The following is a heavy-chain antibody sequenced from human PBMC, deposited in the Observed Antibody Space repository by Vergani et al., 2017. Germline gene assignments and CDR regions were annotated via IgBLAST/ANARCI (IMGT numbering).Heavy chain of an antibody. CDR3: ARVEYYDFWSGYYTYYYMDV. Sequence: EVQLVESGGGLVKPGGSLRLSCAASGFTFSSYSMNWVRQAPGKGLEWVSSISSSSSYIYYADLVKGRFTISRDNAKNSLYLQMNSLRAEDTAVYYCARVEYYDFWSGYYTYYYMDVWGKGTTVTVSS. CDR1: GFTFSSYS. D-gene: IGHD3-3*01. V-gene: IGHV3-21*01. J-gene: IGHJ6*03. CDR2: ISSSSSYI.